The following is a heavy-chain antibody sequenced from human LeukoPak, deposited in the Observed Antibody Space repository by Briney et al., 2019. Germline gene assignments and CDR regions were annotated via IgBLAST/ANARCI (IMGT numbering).Heavy chain of an antibody. V-gene: IGHV1-2*02. CDR1: GYTFTDYY. CDR2: INPNSGGT. CDR3: ARDRESRGHFDY. J-gene: IGHJ4*02. Sequence: ASVKVSCKASGYTFTDYYMHWVRQAPGQGLEWMGWINPNSGGTNYAQKFQGRVTMTRDTSISTAYMELSRLRSDDTAVYYCARDRESRGHFDYWGQGTLVTVSS. D-gene: IGHD3-16*01.